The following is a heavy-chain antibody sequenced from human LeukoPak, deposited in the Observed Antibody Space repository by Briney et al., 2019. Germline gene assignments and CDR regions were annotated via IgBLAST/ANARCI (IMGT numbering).Heavy chain of an antibody. J-gene: IGHJ4*02. CDR3: AREGSDY. CDR2: MNPNSGNT. Sequence: GASVKVSCKASGYTFTSYDINWVRQATGQGLEWMGYMNPNSGNTGYAQEFQGRVTITTNTSTSTAYMELSSLRSDDTAVYYCAREGSDYWGQGTLVTVSS. CDR1: GYTFTSYD. V-gene: IGHV1-8*03.